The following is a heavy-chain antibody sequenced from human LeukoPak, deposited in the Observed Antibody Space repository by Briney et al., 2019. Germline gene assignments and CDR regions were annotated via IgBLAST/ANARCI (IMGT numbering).Heavy chain of an antibody. D-gene: IGHD3-3*01. CDR3: ARRWTFFGVLHMDV. CDR1: GGSFSSYY. Sequence: WETLSLTCTVSGGSFSSYYWTWIRQPPEKGLEWMGYIYYSGSTYYNPSLKSRITISIDTPKNQFSLNLTSVTAADTAVYYCARRWTFFGVLHMDVWGKGTTVTVSS. J-gene: IGHJ6*03. V-gene: IGHV4-59*01. CDR2: IYYSGST.